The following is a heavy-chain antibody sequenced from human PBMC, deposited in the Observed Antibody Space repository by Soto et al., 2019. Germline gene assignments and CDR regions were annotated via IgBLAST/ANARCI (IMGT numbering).Heavy chain of an antibody. Sequence: QVQLVESGGGVVQPRRSLRLSCAASGFTFSSFTMHWVRQAPGKGLEWVAVISYDENNRYYADSVKGRFTISRDNSKNTLYLQMNRLRAEDTAVYYCARSIAVAGTPEFDYWGQGTLVTVSS. CDR3: ARSIAVAGTPEFDY. CDR2: ISYDENNR. J-gene: IGHJ4*02. D-gene: IGHD6-19*01. V-gene: IGHV3-30-3*01. CDR1: GFTFSSFT.